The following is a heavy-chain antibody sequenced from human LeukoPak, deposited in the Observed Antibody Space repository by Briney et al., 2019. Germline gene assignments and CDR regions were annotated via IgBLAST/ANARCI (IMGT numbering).Heavy chain of an antibody. J-gene: IGHJ4*02. CDR1: GGTFSSYA. D-gene: IGHD3-16*02. CDR3: AGYDYVWGSYRSQQLDY. CDR2: NIPIFGTA. V-gene: IGHV1-69*06. Sequence: GSSVKVSCKASGGTFSSYAISWVRQAPGQGPEWMGGNIPIFGTANYAQKFQGRVTITADKSTSTAYMELSSLRSEDTAVYYCAGYDYVWGSYRSQQLDYWGQGTLVTVSS.